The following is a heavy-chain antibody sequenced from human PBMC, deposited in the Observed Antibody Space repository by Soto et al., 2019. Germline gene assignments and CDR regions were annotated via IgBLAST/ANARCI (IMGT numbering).Heavy chain of an antibody. CDR3: AREQAAVYYDSSAVYY. CDR1: GFTFSSYA. V-gene: IGHV3-30-3*01. J-gene: IGHJ4*02. D-gene: IGHD3-22*01. Sequence: QVQLVESGGGVVQPGRSLRLSCAASGFTFSSYAMHWVRQAPGKGLEWVAVISYDGSNKYYADSVKGRFTISRDNSKNTLYLQMNSLRAEDTAVYYCAREQAAVYYDSSAVYYWGQGTLVTVSS. CDR2: ISYDGSNK.